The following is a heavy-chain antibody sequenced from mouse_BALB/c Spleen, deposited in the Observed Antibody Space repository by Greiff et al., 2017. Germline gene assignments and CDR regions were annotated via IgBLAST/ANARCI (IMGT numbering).Heavy chain of an antibody. J-gene: IGHJ3*01. CDR3: ARRRSYGGFAY. Sequence: EVQLVESGPGLVKPSQSLSLTCTVTGYSITSDYAWNWIRQFPGNKLEWMGYISYSGSTSYNPSLKSRISITRDTSKNQFFLQLNSVTTEDTATYYCARRRSYGGFAYWGQGTLVTVSA. CDR2: ISYSGST. CDR1: GYSITSDYA. V-gene: IGHV3-2*02. D-gene: IGHD1-1*01.